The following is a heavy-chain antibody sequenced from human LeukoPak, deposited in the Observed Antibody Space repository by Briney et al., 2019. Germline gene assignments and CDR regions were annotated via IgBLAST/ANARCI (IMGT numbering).Heavy chain of an antibody. D-gene: IGHD2-2*01. CDR2: IHIDGSAT. Sequence: GGSLRLFCAASGFTFSSHWMHWVRQAPGKGLVWVSRIHIDGSATTYADFVKGRFTISRDNAKNTLYLQMNSLRAEDTAVYYCARDIVVDASGFQHWGQGTLVTVSS. CDR3: ARDIVVDASGFQH. J-gene: IGHJ1*01. CDR1: GFTFSSHW. V-gene: IGHV3-74*01.